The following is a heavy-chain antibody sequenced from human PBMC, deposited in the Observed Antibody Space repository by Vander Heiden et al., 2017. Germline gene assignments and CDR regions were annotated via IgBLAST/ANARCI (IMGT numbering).Heavy chain of an antibody. CDR2: INQDGSEK. D-gene: IGHD2-21*02. CDR1: GFTVSSYW. J-gene: IGHJ5*02. CDR3: HNEYNAGYSGGFDA. V-gene: IGHV3-7*01. Sequence: QPGRSMRLSCGTPGFTVSSYWMSWGRKASGKGLEWVANINQDGSEKYYVDSVKGRFNIFFYSSRRRLTMSTRDWSSDVCSSDLKHNEYNAGYSGGFDAWGQGTLVTVSS.